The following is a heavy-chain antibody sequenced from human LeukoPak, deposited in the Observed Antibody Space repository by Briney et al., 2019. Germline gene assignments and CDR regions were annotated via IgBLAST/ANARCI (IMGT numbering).Heavy chain of an antibody. D-gene: IGHD6-13*01. J-gene: IGHJ5*02. CDR1: GASINAYY. CDR2: IYFSGTT. Sequence: SETLSLTCTVSGASINAYYWGWIRQPPGKGLEWIGYIYFSGTTKYNPSLESRVTISVDTSKNQFSLKLSSVTAADTAVYYCARRRAEGGSNGHYNWFDPWGQGILVTVSS. CDR3: ARRRAEGGSNGHYNWFDP. V-gene: IGHV4-59*08.